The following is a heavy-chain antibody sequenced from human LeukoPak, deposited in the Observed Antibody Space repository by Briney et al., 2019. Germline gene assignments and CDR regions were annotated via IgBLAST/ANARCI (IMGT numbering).Heavy chain of an antibody. CDR1: GFTFDDYA. CDR2: ISWNSGSI. CDR3: AKDHQLRRQANYFDY. J-gene: IGHJ4*02. V-gene: IGHV3-9*01. Sequence: GGSLRLSCAASGFTFDDYAMHWVRQAPGKGLEWVSGISWNSGSIGYADSVKGRFTISRDSAKNSLYLQMNSLRAEDTALYYCAKDHQLRRQANYFDYWGQGTLVTVSS. D-gene: IGHD4-17*01.